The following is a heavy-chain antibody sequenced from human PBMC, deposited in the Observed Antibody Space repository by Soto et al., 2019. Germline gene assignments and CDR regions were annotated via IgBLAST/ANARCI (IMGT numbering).Heavy chain of an antibody. V-gene: IGHV4-39*01. J-gene: IGHJ6*02. D-gene: IGHD6-13*01. Sequence: SETRSLACTFSVGSISSSRYCWGWIRQPPGKGLEWIGSIYYSGVTYYNPSLKSRVTISVDTSKNQFSLKLSSVTAADTAVYYCASLPIAAAGTYYYYGMDVWGQGTTVTVSS. CDR3: ASLPIAAAGTYYYYGMDV. CDR2: IYYSGVT. CDR1: VGSISSSRYC.